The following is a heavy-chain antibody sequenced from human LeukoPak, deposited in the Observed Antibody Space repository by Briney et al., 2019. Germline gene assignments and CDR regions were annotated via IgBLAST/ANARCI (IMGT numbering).Heavy chain of an antibody. D-gene: IGHD6-13*01. V-gene: IGHV1-69*06. J-gene: IGHJ6*03. CDR1: GGTFSSYA. Sequence: GASVKVSCKASGGTFSSYAISWVRQAPGQGLEWMGGIIPIFGTANYARKFQGRVTITADKSTSTAYMELSSLRSEDTAVYYCARVRSSSWYERKTLPSYYYMDVWGKGTTVTVSS. CDR3: ARVRSSSWYERKTLPSYYYMDV. CDR2: IIPIFGTA.